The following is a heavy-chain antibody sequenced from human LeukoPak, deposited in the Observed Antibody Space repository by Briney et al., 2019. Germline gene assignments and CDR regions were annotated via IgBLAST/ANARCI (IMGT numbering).Heavy chain of an antibody. D-gene: IGHD6-13*01. CDR2: IYSGGST. V-gene: IGHV3-66*02. CDR1: EFSVGSNY. J-gene: IGHJ4*02. Sequence: GGSLRLSCAASEFSVGSNYMTWVRQAPGKGLEWVSLIYSGGSTYYADSVKGRFTISRDNAKNTLYLQMSSLRGEDTAVYYCAKDLGSSWATFHYWGQGTLVTVSS. CDR3: AKDLGSSWATFHY.